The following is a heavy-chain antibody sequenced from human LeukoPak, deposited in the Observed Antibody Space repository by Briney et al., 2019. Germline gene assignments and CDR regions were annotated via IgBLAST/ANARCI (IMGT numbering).Heavy chain of an antibody. Sequence: GGSLRLSCAASGFTFSSYTMNWVRQAPGKGLEWVSYISSSSSAMYYADSVKGRFTISRDNAKNSLYLQMNSLRDGDTAVYYCARQTSGSYYNWGQGTLVTVSS. V-gene: IGHV3-48*02. CDR2: ISSSSSAM. D-gene: IGHD3-10*01. J-gene: IGHJ4*02. CDR3: ARQTSGSYYN. CDR1: GFTFSSYT.